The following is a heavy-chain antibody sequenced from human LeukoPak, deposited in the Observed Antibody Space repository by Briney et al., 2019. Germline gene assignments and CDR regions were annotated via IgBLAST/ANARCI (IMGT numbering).Heavy chain of an antibody. V-gene: IGHV4-38-2*01. Sequence: SETLSLTCVVSGYSITNGDYWGWIRQSPGKGLEWIGSIYNSASTHYNPSLKSRVTILVDTSKNEFSLRMTSVTAADTAMYYCARNSASGFFDYWGQGTLATVSS. CDR1: GYSITNGDY. D-gene: IGHD3-10*01. CDR2: IYNSAST. CDR3: ARNSASGFFDY. J-gene: IGHJ4*02.